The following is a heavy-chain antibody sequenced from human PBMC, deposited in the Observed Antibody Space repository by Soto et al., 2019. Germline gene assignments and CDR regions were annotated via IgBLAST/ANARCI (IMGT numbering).Heavy chain of an antibody. Sequence: QVQLQQWGAGLLKPSETLSLTCAVYGGSFNNYYWNWICQPPGKGLEWIGEINHSGSTNYNPSLKSRVTISVDTSKNHFSLRLSSVTAADTAVYSCARAENYYGSGFDYWGQGTLVTVSS. J-gene: IGHJ4*02. V-gene: IGHV4-34*01. CDR1: GGSFNNYY. D-gene: IGHD3-10*01. CDR2: INHSGST. CDR3: ARAENYYGSGFDY.